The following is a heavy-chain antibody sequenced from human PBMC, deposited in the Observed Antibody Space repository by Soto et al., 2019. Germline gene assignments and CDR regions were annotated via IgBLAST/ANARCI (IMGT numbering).Heavy chain of an antibody. Sequence: SETLSLTCAVYGGSFSGYYWSWIRQPPGKGLEWIGEINHSGSTNYNPSLKSRVTISVDTSKNQFSLKLSSVTAADTAVYYCARDKITGLFAYWGQGTLVTVSS. CDR3: ARDKITGLFAY. V-gene: IGHV4-34*01. CDR2: INHSGST. CDR1: GGSFSGYY. J-gene: IGHJ4*02. D-gene: IGHD2-8*02.